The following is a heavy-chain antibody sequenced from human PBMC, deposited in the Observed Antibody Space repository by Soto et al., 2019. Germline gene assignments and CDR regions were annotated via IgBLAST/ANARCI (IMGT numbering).Heavy chain of an antibody. Sequence: QVQLVQSGAEVKQSGASVKVSCKTSGYTFTSYHMDWVRQAPGQGLEWMGIINPSAGNTAYAPKFRGRVTMTRDTSTSTLYMELSSLTSEDTAIYYCTRAKDHRSGYSWGVIDYWGQGTLVTVSS. CDR1: GYTFTSYH. V-gene: IGHV1-46*01. D-gene: IGHD3-3*01. J-gene: IGHJ4*02. CDR2: INPSAGNT. CDR3: TRAKDHRSGYSWGVIDY.